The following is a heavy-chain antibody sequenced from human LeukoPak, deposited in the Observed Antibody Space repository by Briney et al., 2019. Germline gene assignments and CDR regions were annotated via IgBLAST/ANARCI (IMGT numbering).Heavy chain of an antibody. J-gene: IGHJ4*02. Sequence: SVKVSCKASGGTFSSYAISWVRQAPGQGLEWMGGIIPIFGTANYAQKFQGRATITTDESTSTAYMELSSLRSEDTAVYYCAIIAVAGPIDYWGQGTLVTVSS. CDR3: AIIAVAGPIDY. V-gene: IGHV1-69*05. CDR2: IIPIFGTA. D-gene: IGHD6-19*01. CDR1: GGTFSSYA.